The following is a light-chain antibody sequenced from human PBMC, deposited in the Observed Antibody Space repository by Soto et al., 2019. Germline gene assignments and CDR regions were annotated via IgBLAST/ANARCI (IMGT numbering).Light chain of an antibody. J-gene: IGKJ4*01. CDR1: QSVSSY. CDR2: DAS. V-gene: IGKV3-11*01. CDR3: KQRSNWHIT. Sequence: ELVLTQSPATLSFSPGERATLSCRASQSVSSYLAWYQQKPGQAPRLLIYDASNRATGIKDRFSGSGSGKDFTITISSIENEDFEVYYCKQRSNWHITVGGGTTVDIK.